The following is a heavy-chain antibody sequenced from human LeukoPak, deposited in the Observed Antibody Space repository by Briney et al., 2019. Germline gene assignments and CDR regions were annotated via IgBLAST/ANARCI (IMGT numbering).Heavy chain of an antibody. V-gene: IGHV3-48*04. CDR2: ISSRSQTI. CDR3: ARGALAAGERLKNNWFDP. D-gene: IGHD6-13*01. Sequence: GGSLRLSCAGSGFSFSTYGLSWVRQAPGKGLEWISYISSRSQTIYYADSVKGRFTISRDNAKNTLYLQMNSLRAEDTALYYCARGALAAGERLKNNWFDPWGQGTLVTVSS. J-gene: IGHJ5*02. CDR1: GFSFSTYG.